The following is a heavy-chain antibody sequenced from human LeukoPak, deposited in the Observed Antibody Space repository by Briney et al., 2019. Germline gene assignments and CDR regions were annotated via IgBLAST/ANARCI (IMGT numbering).Heavy chain of an antibody. V-gene: IGHV3-9*01. CDR3: AKGYDFTPYYFDY. CDR2: ISWNSGSI. D-gene: IGHD3-3*01. J-gene: IGHJ4*02. CDR1: GFTFDDYA. Sequence: AGGSLRLSCAASGFTFDDYAMHWVRQAPGEGLEWVSGISWNSGSIGYADSVKGRFTISRDNAKNSLYLQMNSLRAEDTALYYCAKGYDFTPYYFDYWGQGTLVTVSS.